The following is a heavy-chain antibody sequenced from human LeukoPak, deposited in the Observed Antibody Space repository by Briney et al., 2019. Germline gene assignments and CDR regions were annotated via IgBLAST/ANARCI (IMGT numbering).Heavy chain of an antibody. CDR2: IKQGESEG. CDR3: ARGDSSAFDI. J-gene: IGHJ3*02. Sequence: PGGSLGLSCAASGFTFSSYRVNWVRQAPGKGLEWVASIKQGESEGYYVDSVNGRFTISRDNAKNSLYLQMNSLRAEDTAVYYCARGDSSAFDIWGQRTMVTVSS. CDR1: GFTFSSYR. D-gene: IGHD3-22*01. V-gene: IGHV3-7*04.